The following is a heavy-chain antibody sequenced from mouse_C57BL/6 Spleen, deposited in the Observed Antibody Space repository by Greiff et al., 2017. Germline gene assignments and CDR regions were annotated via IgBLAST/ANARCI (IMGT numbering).Heavy chain of an antibody. CDR3: ARRRLNYAMDY. Sequence: VQLVESGAELVRPGTSVKVSCKASGYAFTNYLIEWVKQRPGQGLEWIGVINPGSGGTNYNEKFKGKATLTADKSSSTAYMQRSSLTSEDSAVYFCARRRLNYAMDYWGQGTSVTVSS. D-gene: IGHD2-4*01. J-gene: IGHJ4*01. V-gene: IGHV1-54*01. CDR1: GYAFTNYL. CDR2: INPGSGGT.